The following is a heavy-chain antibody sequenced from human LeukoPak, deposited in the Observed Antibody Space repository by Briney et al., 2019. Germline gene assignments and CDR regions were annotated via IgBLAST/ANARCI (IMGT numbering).Heavy chain of an antibody. CDR1: GFTFSDYY. V-gene: IGHV3-11*04. Sequence: GGSLRLSCAASGFTFSDYYMSWIRQAPGKGLEWVSYISSTGNTIYYADSVKGRFTISRDNAKNSLYLQMNSLRAEDSAVYYCARGTWYGYYTGDYWGQGTLVTVSS. CDR2: ISSTGNTI. CDR3: ARGTWYGYYTGDY. J-gene: IGHJ4*02. D-gene: IGHD3-3*01.